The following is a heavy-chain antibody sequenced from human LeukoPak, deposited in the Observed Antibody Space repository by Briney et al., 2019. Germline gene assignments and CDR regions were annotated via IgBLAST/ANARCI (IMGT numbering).Heavy chain of an antibody. J-gene: IGHJ4*02. Sequence: GASVKVSCKASGYTFTAYYIHWVRQAPGQGLEWMGRINPNSGGTIYAQKFQGRVTMTRDTSISTAYMELSRLTSDDTAVYYCARVLYYYGPWDNWGQGALVTVSS. D-gene: IGHD3-10*01. CDR3: ARVLYYYGPWDN. V-gene: IGHV1-2*06. CDR2: INPNSGGT. CDR1: GYTFTAYY.